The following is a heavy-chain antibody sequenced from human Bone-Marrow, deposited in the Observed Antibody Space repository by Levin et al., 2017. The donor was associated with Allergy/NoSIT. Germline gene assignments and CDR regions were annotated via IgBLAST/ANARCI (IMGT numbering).Heavy chain of an antibody. Sequence: GGSLRLSCAASGFTVSSNYMSWVRQAPGKGLEWVSVIYSGGSTYYADSVKGRFTISRDNSKNTLYLQMNSLRAEDTAVYYCARGGSMTTVTYYYMDVWGKGTTVTVSS. V-gene: IGHV3-53*01. CDR3: ARGGSMTTVTYYYMDV. J-gene: IGHJ6*03. CDR1: GFTVSSNY. CDR2: IYSGGST. D-gene: IGHD4-11*01.